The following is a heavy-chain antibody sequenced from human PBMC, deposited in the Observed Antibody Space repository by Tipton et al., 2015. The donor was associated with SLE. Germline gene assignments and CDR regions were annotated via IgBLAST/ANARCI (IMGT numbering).Heavy chain of an antibody. V-gene: IGHV4-61*01. J-gene: IGHJ3*02. CDR3: ARVSHTISAFDI. Sequence: TLSLTCTVSGGSISSSSYYWSWIRQPPGKGLEWIGYIYYSGSTNYNPSLKSRVTISVDTSKNQFSLKLSSVTAADTAVYYCARVSHTISAFDIWGQGTMVTVSS. D-gene: IGHD5-12*01. CDR1: GGSISSSSYY. CDR2: IYYSGST.